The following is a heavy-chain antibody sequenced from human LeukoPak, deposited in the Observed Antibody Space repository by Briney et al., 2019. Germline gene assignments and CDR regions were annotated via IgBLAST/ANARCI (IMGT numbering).Heavy chain of an antibody. V-gene: IGHV3-48*04. CDR3: ARVGFGYSSFRGSPGTYYFDY. CDR2: ISSSGSTI. Sequence: GGSLRLSCAASGFTFSSYAMSWVRQAAGRGLEWVSYISSSGSTIYYADSVKGRFTISRDNAKNSLYLQMNSLRAEDTAVYYCARVGFGYSSFRGSPGTYYFDYWGQGTLVTVSS. D-gene: IGHD6-19*01. J-gene: IGHJ4*02. CDR1: GFTFSSYA.